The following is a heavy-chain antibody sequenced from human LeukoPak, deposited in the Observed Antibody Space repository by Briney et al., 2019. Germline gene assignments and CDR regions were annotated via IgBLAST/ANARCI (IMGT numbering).Heavy chain of an antibody. CDR2: ISAYNGNT. Sequence: ASVKVSCKASGYTFTSYGISWVRQAPGQGLEWMGWISAYNGNTNYAQKLQGRVTMTTDTSTSTAYMELSSLRSEDTAVYYCATGDPYYYDSSGYYPFDYWGQGTLVTVSS. CDR3: ATGDPYYYDSSGYYPFDY. D-gene: IGHD3-22*01. CDR1: GYTFTSYG. J-gene: IGHJ4*02. V-gene: IGHV1-18*01.